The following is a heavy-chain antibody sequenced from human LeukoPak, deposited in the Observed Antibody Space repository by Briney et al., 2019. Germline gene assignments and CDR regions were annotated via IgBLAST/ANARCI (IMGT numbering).Heavy chain of an antibody. D-gene: IGHD6-13*01. CDR3: ARVQIGSSSSGTEKGLVDY. J-gene: IGHJ4*02. CDR1: GGTFSSYA. Sequence: GASVKVSCKASGGTFSSYAISWVRQAPGQGLEWMGGIIPIFGTANYAQKFQGRVTITADKSTSTAYMELSSLRSADTAVYYCARVQIGSSSSGTEKGLVDYWGQGTLVTVSS. CDR2: IIPIFGTA. V-gene: IGHV1-69*06.